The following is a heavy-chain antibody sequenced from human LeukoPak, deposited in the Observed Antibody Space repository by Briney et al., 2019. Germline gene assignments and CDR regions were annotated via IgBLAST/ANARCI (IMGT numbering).Heavy chain of an antibody. J-gene: IGHJ3*02. D-gene: IGHD6-13*01. V-gene: IGHV3-21*01. Sequence: GGSLRLSCAASGFTFSSYSMNWVRQAPGKGLEWVSSISSSSSYIYYADSVKGRFTISRDNAKNSLYLQMNSLRAEDTAVYYCASESRPVGSSWYPGVAFDIWGQGTMVTVSS. CDR3: ASESRPVGSSWYPGVAFDI. CDR1: GFTFSSYS. CDR2: ISSSSSYI.